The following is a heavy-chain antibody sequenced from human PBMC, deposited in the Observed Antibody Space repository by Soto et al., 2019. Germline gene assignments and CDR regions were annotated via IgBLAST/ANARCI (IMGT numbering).Heavy chain of an antibody. J-gene: IGHJ3*01. CDR3: ARHRGSGYLDAFDS. Sequence: SETLSLTCTVSGGSISGYYWSWLRQPPGERLEWIGHSYYSGSTNYNPSLKSRVTISVDTSKNQFSLRLSSVTATDTAVYQCARHRGSGYLDAFDSWGQGTMVTVSS. D-gene: IGHD3-10*01. CDR2: SYYSGST. CDR1: GGSISGYY. V-gene: IGHV4-59*08.